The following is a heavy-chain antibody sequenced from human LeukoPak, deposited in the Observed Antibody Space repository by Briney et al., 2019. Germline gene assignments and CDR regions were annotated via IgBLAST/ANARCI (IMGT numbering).Heavy chain of an antibody. V-gene: IGHV3-23*01. J-gene: IGHJ4*02. Sequence: TGGSLRLSCAASGFTFSSYAMSWVRQAPGKGLEWVSAISGSGGSTYYADSVKGRFTISRDNSKNTLYLQMNSLRAEDTAVYYCANFDYVWGSYRQTRSGNFDYWGQGTLVTVSS. CDR2: ISGSGGST. CDR3: ANFDYVWGSYRQTRSGNFDY. CDR1: GFTFSSYA. D-gene: IGHD3-16*02.